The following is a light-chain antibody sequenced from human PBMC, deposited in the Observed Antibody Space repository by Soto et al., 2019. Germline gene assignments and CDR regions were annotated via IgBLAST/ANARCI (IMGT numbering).Light chain of an antibody. CDR1: QSVSNY. CDR2: DAS. J-gene: IGKJ4*01. Sequence: EIVLTQSPATLSLSPGERATLSCRASQSVSNYLTWYQQKPGQAPRLLIYDASKRATGIPARCSGSGSGTDVTLTSSSLEPEDFAVYYCQQRRNWPTFGGGTKVEIK. CDR3: QQRRNWPT. V-gene: IGKV3-11*01.